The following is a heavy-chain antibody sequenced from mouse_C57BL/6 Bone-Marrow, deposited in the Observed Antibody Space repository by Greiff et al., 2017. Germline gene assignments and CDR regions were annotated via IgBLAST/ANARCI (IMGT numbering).Heavy chain of an antibody. D-gene: IGHD2-3*01. J-gene: IGHJ3*01. Sequence: VQLQQPGAELVKPGASVKLSCKASGYTFTSYWMHWVKQRPGQGLEWIGMIHPNSGSTNYNEKFKSKATLTVYKSSSTAYMQLSSLTSEDSAVYYCARPDGYYLAYWGQGTLVTVSA. CDR3: ARPDGYYLAY. CDR1: GYTFTSYW. V-gene: IGHV1-64*01. CDR2: IHPNSGST.